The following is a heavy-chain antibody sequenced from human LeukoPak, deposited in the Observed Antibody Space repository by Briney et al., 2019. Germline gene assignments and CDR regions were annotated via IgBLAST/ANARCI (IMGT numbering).Heavy chain of an antibody. Sequence: ASVKVSCKASGYTFTSYDINWVRQATGQGLEWMGIINPSGGSTSYAQKFQGRVTMTRDTSTSTVYMELSSLRSEDTAVYYCARDLNYYDSSGYYYVHAFDIWGQGTMVTVSS. CDR2: INPSGGST. D-gene: IGHD3-22*01. CDR3: ARDLNYYDSSGYYYVHAFDI. J-gene: IGHJ3*02. V-gene: IGHV1-46*01. CDR1: GYTFTSYD.